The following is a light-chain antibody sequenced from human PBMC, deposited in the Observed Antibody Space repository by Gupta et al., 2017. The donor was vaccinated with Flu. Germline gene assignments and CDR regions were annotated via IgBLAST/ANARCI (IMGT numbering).Light chain of an antibody. CDR3: RHRGNWPPHS. CDR1: QTVGNY. J-gene: IGKJ2*01. Sequence: EIVLTQSPATLSLSPGERATLSCRASQTVGNYLAWYQQKPGQSPRLLIYDASSRTTGVPARFSGSGYGTDFTLTITSREPEDFAVYYCRHRGNWPPHSFGEGTKLEI. CDR2: DAS. V-gene: IGKV3-11*01.